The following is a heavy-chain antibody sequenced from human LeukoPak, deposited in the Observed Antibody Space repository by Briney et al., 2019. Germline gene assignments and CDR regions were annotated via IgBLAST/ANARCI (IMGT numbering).Heavy chain of an antibody. J-gene: IGHJ4*02. CDR3: ARGAWGTSVHFDK. V-gene: IGHV3-74*01. Sequence: GGSLRLSCAPSGFTLSSFWMHWVRQPPGKGLVWVSRINSDGTDTNYADSGKGRFTISRDNYKDTVYLQMNSLTAEDTAVYYCARGAWGTSVHFDKWGQGALVTVSS. CDR2: INSDGTDT. D-gene: IGHD3-16*01. CDR1: GFTLSSFW.